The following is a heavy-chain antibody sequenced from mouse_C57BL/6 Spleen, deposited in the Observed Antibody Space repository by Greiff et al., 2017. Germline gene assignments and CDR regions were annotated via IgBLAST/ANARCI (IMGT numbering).Heavy chain of an antibody. J-gene: IGHJ2*01. CDR1: GFSLSTSGMG. Sequence: QVTLKESGPGILQSCPTLSLSCSFSGFSLSTSGMGVSWIRQPSGKGLEWLAHIYWDDDKRYNPSLKSRLTISKDTSSNQVFLKITRVATADTATYYCARTPLTTVVATPFDYWGHGTTLTVSS. CDR3: ARTPLTTVVATPFDY. D-gene: IGHD1-1*01. V-gene: IGHV8-12*01. CDR2: IYWDDDK.